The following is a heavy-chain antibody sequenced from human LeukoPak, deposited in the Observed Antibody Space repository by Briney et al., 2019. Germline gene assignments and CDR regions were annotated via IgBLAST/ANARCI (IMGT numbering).Heavy chain of an antibody. CDR2: ISGSGGGGST. Sequence: PGGSLRLSCAASGFTFSTHAMNWVRQAPGKGLEWVSRISGSGGGGSTYYADSVKGRFTISRDNSKNTLYLQMNILRAEDTAVYYCAKDRAYYHLWDGYYRNWFDPWGQGTLVIVSS. V-gene: IGHV3-23*01. D-gene: IGHD3-3*02. CDR1: GFTFSTHA. J-gene: IGHJ5*02. CDR3: AKDRAYYHLWDGYYRNWFDP.